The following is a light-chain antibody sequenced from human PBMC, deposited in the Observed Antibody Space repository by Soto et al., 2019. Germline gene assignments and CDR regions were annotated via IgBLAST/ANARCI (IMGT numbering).Light chain of an antibody. J-gene: IGLJ1*01. Sequence: SVLTQPAYVYRSPGPSITISCTGTSSDAGGYNYVSWYQQHPGNAPKLMIYDVSNRPSGVSNRFFGSKSGNTASLTISGLQAEDEADYYCSSYTSSTLDVFGNGTKVTVL. CDR2: DVS. CDR3: SSYTSSTLDV. V-gene: IGLV2-14*01. CDR1: SSDAGGYNY.